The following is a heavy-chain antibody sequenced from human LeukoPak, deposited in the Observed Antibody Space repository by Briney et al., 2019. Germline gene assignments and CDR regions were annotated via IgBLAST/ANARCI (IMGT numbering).Heavy chain of an antibody. CDR1: GFTFRRYP. Sequence: GGSLRLSCAAFGFTFRRYPLSWVRQAPGKGLDWVSAIGGSGDNTYYADSVKGRFTISTDNPKSTLYLQMNSLRAEDTAVYYCARDRDYYGSGSTNFDYWGQGTLVTVSS. V-gene: IGHV3-23*01. CDR2: IGGSGDNT. D-gene: IGHD3-10*01. J-gene: IGHJ4*02. CDR3: ARDRDYYGSGSTNFDY.